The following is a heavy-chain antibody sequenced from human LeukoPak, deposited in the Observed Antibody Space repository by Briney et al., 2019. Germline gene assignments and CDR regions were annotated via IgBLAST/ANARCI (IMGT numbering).Heavy chain of an antibody. V-gene: IGHV3-20*04. CDR3: AREGYYDSSGYYYGFDY. D-gene: IGHD3-22*01. J-gene: IGHJ4*02. CDR2: INWNGGST. Sequence: PGGSLRLSCAASGFTFDDYGMSWVRQAPGKGLEWVSGINWNGGSTGYADSVKGRFTISRDNAKNSLYLQMNSLRAEDTALYYCAREGYYDSSGYYYGFDYWGQGTLVTVSS. CDR1: GFTFDDYG.